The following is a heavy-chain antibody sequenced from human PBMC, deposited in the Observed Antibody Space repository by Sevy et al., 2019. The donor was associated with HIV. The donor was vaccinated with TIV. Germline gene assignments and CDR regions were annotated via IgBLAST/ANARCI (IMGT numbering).Heavy chain of an antibody. CDR2: VSPTSLST. D-gene: IGHD3-16*01. Sequence: GGSLRLSCTASGFSFSNYVMAWVRQAPGKGLEWVSSVSPTSLSTYYAESVKGRFTISRDNSKNTLYLQMNSLRAEDIAIYYCAKLHSRMIPGNGALDYWGRGTLVTVSS. V-gene: IGHV3-23*01. J-gene: IGHJ4*01. CDR1: GFSFSNYV. CDR3: AKLHSRMIPGNGALDY.